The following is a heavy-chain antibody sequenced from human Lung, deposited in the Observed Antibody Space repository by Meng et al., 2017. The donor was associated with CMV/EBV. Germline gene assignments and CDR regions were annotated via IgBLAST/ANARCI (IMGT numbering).Heavy chain of an antibody. CDR1: GGSISSSSYY. CDR3: APFPTLGSSGWYSY. Sequence: SETLSLXXTVSGGSISSSSYYWGWIRQPPGKGLEWIGSIYYSGSTYYNPSLKSRVTISVDTSKNQFSLKLSSVTAADTAVYYCAPFPTLGSSGWYSYWGQGXLVTVSS. D-gene: IGHD6-19*01. J-gene: IGHJ4*02. CDR2: IYYSGST. V-gene: IGHV4-39*01.